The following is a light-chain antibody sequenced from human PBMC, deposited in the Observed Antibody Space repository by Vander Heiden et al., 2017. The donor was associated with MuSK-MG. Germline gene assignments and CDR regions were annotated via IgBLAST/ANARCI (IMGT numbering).Light chain of an antibody. CDR1: SGSVSTSYY. Sequence: QTVVTQEPSFSVSPGGTVTLTCGLSSGSVSTSYYHSWYQQTPGQAPRTLIYSTNTRSSGVPDRFSGSILGNKAALTITGAQADDESDYYCVLDMGSGISVFGGGTKLTVL. J-gene: IGLJ2*01. CDR3: VLDMGSGISV. V-gene: IGLV8-61*01. CDR2: STN.